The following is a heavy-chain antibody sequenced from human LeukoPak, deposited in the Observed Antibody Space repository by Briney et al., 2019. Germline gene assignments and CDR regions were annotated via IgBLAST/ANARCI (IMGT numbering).Heavy chain of an antibody. CDR1: GFTFSSYE. V-gene: IGHV3-48*03. D-gene: IGHD3-22*01. CDR3: ASVHSRWLNPYY. Sequence: GGSLRLSCAASGFTFSSYEMTWVRQAPGKGLEWVSYISSSGSTIYYADSVKGRFTISRDNAKNSLYLQMNSLRAEDTAVYYCASVHSRWLNPYYWGQGTLVTVSS. J-gene: IGHJ4*02. CDR2: ISSSGSTI.